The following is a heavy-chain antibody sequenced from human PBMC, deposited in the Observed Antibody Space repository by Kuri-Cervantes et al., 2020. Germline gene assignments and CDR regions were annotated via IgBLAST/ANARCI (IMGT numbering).Heavy chain of an antibody. Sequence: CAVYGGSFSGYYWSWIRQPPGKGLEWIGEINHSGSTNYNPSLKSRVTISVDTSKNQFSLKLSSVTAADTAVYYCASYDSGGYYQLHWGQGTLVTVSS. V-gene: IGHV4-34*01. CDR2: INHSGST. D-gene: IGHD3-22*01. CDR1: GGSFSGYY. CDR3: ASYDSGGYYQLH. J-gene: IGHJ4*02.